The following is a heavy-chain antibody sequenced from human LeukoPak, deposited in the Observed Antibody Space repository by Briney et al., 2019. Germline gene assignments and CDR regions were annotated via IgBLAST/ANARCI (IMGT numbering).Heavy chain of an antibody. CDR2: INPNSGGT. Sequence: ASVKVSCKASGYTFTSYGISWVRQAPGQGLEWMGWINPNSGGTNYAQKFQGRVTMTRDTSISTAYMELSRLRSDDTAVYYCARGYCSGGSCYLYYFDYWGQGTLVTVSS. CDR3: ARGYCSGGSCYLYYFDY. CDR1: GYTFTSYG. V-gene: IGHV1-2*02. D-gene: IGHD2-15*01. J-gene: IGHJ4*02.